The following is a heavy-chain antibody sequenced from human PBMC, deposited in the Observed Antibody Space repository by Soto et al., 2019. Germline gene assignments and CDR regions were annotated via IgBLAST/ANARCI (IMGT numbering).Heavy chain of an antibody. V-gene: IGHV4-4*02. Sequence: QVQLQESGPGLVKPSGTLSLTCAVSGGSISSSNWWSWVRQPPGKGLEWIGEIYHSGSTNYNPSLKSRVTISVGKSKNQFSLKLSSVTAADTAVYYCARDLKGIAVAGTSDYWGQGTLVTVSS. CDR2: IYHSGST. CDR3: ARDLKGIAVAGTSDY. CDR1: GGSISSSNW. J-gene: IGHJ4*02. D-gene: IGHD6-19*01.